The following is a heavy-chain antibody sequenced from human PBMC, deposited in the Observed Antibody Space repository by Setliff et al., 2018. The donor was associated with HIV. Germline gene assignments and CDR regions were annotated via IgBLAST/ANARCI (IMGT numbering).Heavy chain of an antibody. CDR1: GYTFSSYD. CDR3: ARGAWYTSGWYSSRYLDV. Sequence: GASVKVSCKASGYTFSSYDINWVRQATGQGLEWMGWMNPNSGNTGYAQKFQGRVTVTRDTSIRTAYMELSSLRSEDTAVYYCARGAWYTSGWYSSRYLDVWGKGTTVTVSS. J-gene: IGHJ6*03. D-gene: IGHD6-19*01. CDR2: MNPNSGNT. V-gene: IGHV1-8*02.